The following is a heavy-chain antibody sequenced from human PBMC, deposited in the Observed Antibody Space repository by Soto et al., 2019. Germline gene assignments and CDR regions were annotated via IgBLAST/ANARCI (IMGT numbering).Heavy chain of an antibody. J-gene: IGHJ4*02. CDR2: TNEDGSII. CDR3: TRDIGGWGAY. Sequence: EVQLVESGGGLVQPGGSLRLSCAASGFTFSSYWMHWVRQAPGKGLVWVSRTNEDGSIINYADSVKGRFTISRDNAKDILYLEMNSLRVEDPAVYYCTRDIGGWGAYWGQGALVTVSS. CDR1: GFTFSSYW. V-gene: IGHV3-74*01. D-gene: IGHD3-10*01.